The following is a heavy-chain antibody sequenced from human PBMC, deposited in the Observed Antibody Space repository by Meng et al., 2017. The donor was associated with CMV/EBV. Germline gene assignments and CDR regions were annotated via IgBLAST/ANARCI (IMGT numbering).Heavy chain of an antibody. CDR1: GGAYSGYY. Sequence: GGAYSGYYWRCIWQRPGKGKEWVGKINHSASNTYNTYSKSRETKVVNTSKKQLCLKLSYVSAADTAVYDWERGVFQDQRRRRNTEHWGQGTLVTVSS. V-gene: IGHV4-34*01. CDR2: INHSASN. D-gene: IGHD5-24*01. CDR3: ERGVFQDQRRRRNTEH. J-gene: IGHJ1*01.